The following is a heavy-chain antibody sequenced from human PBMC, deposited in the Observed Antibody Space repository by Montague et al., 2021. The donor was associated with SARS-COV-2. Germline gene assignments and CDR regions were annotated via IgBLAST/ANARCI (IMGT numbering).Heavy chain of an antibody. CDR2: INHSGST. CDR3: ARTGLGAYDILTGYTVNAFDM. J-gene: IGHJ3*02. D-gene: IGHD3-9*01. CDR1: GGSFSGYY. Sequence: SETLSLTCAVYGGSFSGYYWSWIRQPPGKGLEWIGEINHSGSTNYNPSLESRVTISVDTSKNQFSLKLSSVTAADTAVYYCARTGLGAYDILTGYTVNAFDMWGQGTMVTVSS. V-gene: IGHV4-34*01.